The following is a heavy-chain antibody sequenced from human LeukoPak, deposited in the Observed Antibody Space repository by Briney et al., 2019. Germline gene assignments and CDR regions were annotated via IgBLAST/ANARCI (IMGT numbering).Heavy chain of an antibody. J-gene: IGHJ4*02. CDR3: ARVMYYYDSSGYYYFDY. CDR1: GFTFDDYG. Sequence: QTGGSLRLSCAASGFTFDDYGMSWVRQAPGKGLEWVSGINWNGGSTGYADSVKGRFTISRDNAKNSLYLQMNSLRAEDTALYYCARVMYYYDSSGYYYFDYWGQGTLVTVSS. V-gene: IGHV3-20*04. CDR2: INWNGGST. D-gene: IGHD3-22*01.